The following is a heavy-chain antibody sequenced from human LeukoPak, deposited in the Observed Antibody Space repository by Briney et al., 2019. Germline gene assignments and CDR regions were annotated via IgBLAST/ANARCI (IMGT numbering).Heavy chain of an antibody. CDR3: TTGVVLRYFVYTFDY. CDR1: GFTFSNAW. Sequence: GGSLRLSCAASGFTFSNAWMSWVRQAPGKGLEWVGRIKSKTDGGTTDYAAPVKGRFTISRDDSKNTLYLQMNSLKTEDTAVYYCTTGVVLRYFVYTFDYWGQGTLATVSS. D-gene: IGHD3-9*01. V-gene: IGHV3-15*01. CDR2: IKSKTDGGTT. J-gene: IGHJ4*02.